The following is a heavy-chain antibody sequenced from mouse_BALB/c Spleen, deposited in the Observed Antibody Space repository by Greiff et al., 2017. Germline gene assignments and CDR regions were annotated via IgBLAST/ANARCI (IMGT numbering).Heavy chain of an antibody. V-gene: IGHV5-6-3*01. CDR2: INSNGGST. J-gene: IGHJ4*01. Sequence: DVKLVESGGGLVQPGGSLKLSCAASGFTFSSYGMSWVRQTPDKRLELVATINSNGGSTYYPDSVKGRFTISRDNAKNTLYLQMSSLKSEDTAMYYCARARRNYAMDYWGQGTSVTVSS. CDR3: ARARRNYAMDY. CDR1: GFTFSSYG.